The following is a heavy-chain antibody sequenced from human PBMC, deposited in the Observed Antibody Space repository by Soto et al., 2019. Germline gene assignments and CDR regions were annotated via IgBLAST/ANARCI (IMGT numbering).Heavy chain of an antibody. J-gene: IGHJ4*02. CDR3: ASTHNGEDTAIETGYFDY. D-gene: IGHD5-18*01. CDR1: GGTFSSYA. Sequence: GASVKVSCKASGGTFSSYAISWVRQAPGQGLEWMGGIIPIFGTANYAQKFQGRVTITADESTSTAYMELSSLRSEDTAVYYCASTHNGEDTAIETGYFDYWGQGTLVTVSS. CDR2: IIPIFGTA. V-gene: IGHV1-69*13.